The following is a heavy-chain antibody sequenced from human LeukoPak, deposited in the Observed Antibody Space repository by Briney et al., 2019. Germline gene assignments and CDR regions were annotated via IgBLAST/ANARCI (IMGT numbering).Heavy chain of an antibody. CDR1: GFTFSSYS. Sequence: GGSLRLSCAASGFTFSSYSMNWVRQAPGKGLEWVSYISSSSSNIYYADSVKGRFTISRDNAKNSLYLQMNSLRAEDTAVYYCARTRAVYYYMDVWGKGTTVTVSS. D-gene: IGHD6-19*01. V-gene: IGHV3-48*01. CDR2: ISSSSSNI. J-gene: IGHJ6*03. CDR3: ARTRAVYYYMDV.